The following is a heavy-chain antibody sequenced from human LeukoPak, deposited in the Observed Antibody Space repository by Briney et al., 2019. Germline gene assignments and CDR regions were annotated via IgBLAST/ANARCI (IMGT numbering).Heavy chain of an antibody. V-gene: IGHV4-61*02. CDR1: GGSISSGSYY. J-gene: IGHJ5*02. CDR3: ARGWVTDCSSTSCYLGWFDP. CDR2: IYTSGST. Sequence: SQTLSLTCTVSGGSISSGSYYWSWIRQPAGKGLEWIGRIYTSGSTNYNPSLKSRVTRSVDTSKNQFSLKLSSVTAADTAVYYCARGWVTDCSSTSCYLGWFDPWGQGTLVTVSS. D-gene: IGHD2-2*01.